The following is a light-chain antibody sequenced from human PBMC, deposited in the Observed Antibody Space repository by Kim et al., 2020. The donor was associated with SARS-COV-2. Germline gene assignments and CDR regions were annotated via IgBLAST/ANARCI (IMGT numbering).Light chain of an antibody. V-gene: IGKV3-15*01. J-gene: IGKJ2*01. CDR3: QQYNNWYT. CDR1: QSVSSN. CDR2: GAS. Sequence: LSVSPGERATLACRASQSVSSNLAWYQQKPGQAHRLLIYGASTRATGIPARFSGSGSGTEFTLTISSLQSEDFAVYYCQQYNNWYTFGQGTKLEI.